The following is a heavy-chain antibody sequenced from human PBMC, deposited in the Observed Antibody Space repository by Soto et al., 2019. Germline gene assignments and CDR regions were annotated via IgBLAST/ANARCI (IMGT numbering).Heavy chain of an antibody. J-gene: IGHJ3*01. D-gene: IGHD3-22*01. CDR2: ISGRGGST. Sequence: EVQLLESGGDLVQPGGSLRLSCAASGFTFNSYVMTWVRQAPGKGLEWVSVISGRGGSTFYADSVKGRFTISRDNSKNTLHLQMNSLRAEDTAVYYCAKGERYGGSDYYYNDAFDVWGQGTLVTVSS. V-gene: IGHV3-23*01. CDR3: AKGERYGGSDYYYNDAFDV. CDR1: GFTFNSYV.